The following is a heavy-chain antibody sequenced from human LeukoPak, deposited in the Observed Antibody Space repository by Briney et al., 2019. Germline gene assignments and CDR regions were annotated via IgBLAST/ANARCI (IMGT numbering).Heavy chain of an antibody. Sequence: GGSLRLSCAASGFTLSSYWMSWVRPVPAKGLEWVANIKQDGSEKYYVNSVKGRFTNSKDNAKNALYLQMNSRRAEETAVYYCAREYGDYVHAFDLGGQGTMLSV. V-gene: IGHV3-7*04. D-gene: IGHD4-17*01. CDR1: GFTLSSYW. J-gene: IGHJ3*01. CDR2: IKQDGSEK. CDR3: AREYGDYVHAFDL.